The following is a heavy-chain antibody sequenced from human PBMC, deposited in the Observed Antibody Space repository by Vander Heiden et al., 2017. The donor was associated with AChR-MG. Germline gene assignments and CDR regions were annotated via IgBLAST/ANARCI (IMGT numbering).Heavy chain of an antibody. J-gene: IGHJ4*02. Sequence: EVQLLESGGGLVQPGGSLRLSCAASGFPFTSYAMSWVRQAPGKGLEWVSAISGSGGSTYYADSVKGRFTISRDNSKNTLYLQMNSLRAEDTAVYYCAKDPRYSSSWYGVDFDYWGQGTLVTVSS. CDR2: ISGSGGST. CDR1: GFPFTSYA. D-gene: IGHD6-13*01. CDR3: AKDPRYSSSWYGVDFDY. V-gene: IGHV3-23*01.